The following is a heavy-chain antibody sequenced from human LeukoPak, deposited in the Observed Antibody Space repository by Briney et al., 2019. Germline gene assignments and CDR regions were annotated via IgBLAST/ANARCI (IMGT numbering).Heavy chain of an antibody. CDR1: GFTFSNAW. V-gene: IGHV3-15*01. D-gene: IGHD5-18*01. J-gene: IGHJ4*02. CDR2: IKSKTDGGTT. CDR3: ARGGYTYGYFDY. Sequence: PGGSLRLSCAASGFTFSNAWMSWVRQAPGKGLEWVGRIKSKTDGGTTDYAAPVKGRFTISRDNSKNTLYLQMNSLRAEDTAVYYCARGGYTYGYFDYWGQGTLVTVSS.